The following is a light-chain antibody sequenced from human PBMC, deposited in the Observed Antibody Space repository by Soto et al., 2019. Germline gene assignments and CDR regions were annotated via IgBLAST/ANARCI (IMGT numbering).Light chain of an antibody. Sequence: IQLTQSPSSLSASVGDRVTITCRASQDIAIYLAWYQQKPGKAPKLLIYAASTLLRGVPSRFSGSGSGTDFTLTISRLEPEDFAVYYCQQYGRSPSTFGQGTRLEIK. J-gene: IGKJ5*01. CDR3: QQYGRSPST. CDR2: AAS. V-gene: IGKV1-9*01. CDR1: QDIAIY.